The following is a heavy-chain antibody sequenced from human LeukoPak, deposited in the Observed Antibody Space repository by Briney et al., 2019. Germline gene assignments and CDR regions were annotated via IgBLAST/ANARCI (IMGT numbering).Heavy chain of an antibody. CDR2: IYYSGST. D-gene: IGHD3-22*01. Sequence: SETLSLTCTVSGGSISSYYWSWIRQPPGKGLEWIGYIYYSGSTNYNPSLKSRVTISVDTSKNQFSLKLSSVTAADTAVYYCASYDSSGYLDAFDIWGQGTMVTVSS. V-gene: IGHV4-59*01. J-gene: IGHJ3*02. CDR1: GGSISSYY. CDR3: ASYDSSGYLDAFDI.